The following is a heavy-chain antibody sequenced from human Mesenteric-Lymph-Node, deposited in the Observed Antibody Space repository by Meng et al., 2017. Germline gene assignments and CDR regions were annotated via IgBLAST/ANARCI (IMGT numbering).Heavy chain of an antibody. J-gene: IGHJ4*02. CDR3: ARGSGYCSGGSCPGHDTYLFDY. Sequence: ASVKVSCKASGYTFTSYGISWVRQAPGQGLEWMGWISAYNGNTNYAQKLQGRVTMTTDASTSTAYMELRSLRSEDTAVYYCARGSGYCSGGSCPGHDTYLFDYWGQGTLVTVSS. D-gene: IGHD2-15*01. CDR1: GYTFTSYG. V-gene: IGHV1-18*01. CDR2: ISAYNGNT.